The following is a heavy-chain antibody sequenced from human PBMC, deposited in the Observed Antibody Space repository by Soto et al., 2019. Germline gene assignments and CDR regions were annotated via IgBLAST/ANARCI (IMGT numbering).Heavy chain of an antibody. CDR3: ARGGRGMGYFDWLSAGWFDP. CDR2: FYSSGSI. J-gene: IGHJ5*02. CDR1: GYSITAGGYY. D-gene: IGHD3-9*01. V-gene: IGHV4-39*01. Sequence: SETLSLTCFVSGYSITAGGYYWSWIRHHPGKGLEWIGSFYSSGSIIYNPSLRSRVSISGDTSSNQFSMKLSSVTAADTAVYYCARGGRGMGYFDWLSAGWFDPWGQGTLVTVSS.